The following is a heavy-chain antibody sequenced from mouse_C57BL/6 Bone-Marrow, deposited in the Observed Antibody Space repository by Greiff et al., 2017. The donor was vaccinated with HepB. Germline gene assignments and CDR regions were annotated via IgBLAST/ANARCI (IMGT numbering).Heavy chain of an antibody. Sequence: EVMLVESGGGLVQPGGSLKLSCAASGFTFSDYYMYWVRQTPDKRLEWVAYISNGGGSTYYPDTVKGRFTISRDNAKNNLYLQMSRLKSEDTAMYYCARPPYYDYDEGFAYWGQGTLVTVSA. CDR3: ARPPYYDYDEGFAY. V-gene: IGHV5-12*01. CDR1: GFTFSDYY. J-gene: IGHJ3*01. D-gene: IGHD2-4*01. CDR2: ISNGGGST.